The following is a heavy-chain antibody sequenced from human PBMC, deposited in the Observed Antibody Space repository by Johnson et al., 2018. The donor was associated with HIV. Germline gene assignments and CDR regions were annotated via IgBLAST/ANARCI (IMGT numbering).Heavy chain of an antibody. D-gene: IGHD5-18*01. CDR1: GFTFSDYY. J-gene: IGHJ3*01. V-gene: IGHV3-23*04. CDR3: AKDRIRSTAPDTFDV. CDR2: ISGSGDSA. Sequence: VQLVESGGGVVQPGRSLRLSCAASGFTFSDYYMSWIRQAPGKGLEWVSAISGSGDSAYYADSVKGRFTISRDNSKNTLYLQMDSLRAVDTAVFYCAKDRIRSTAPDTFDVWGQGTMVTVSS.